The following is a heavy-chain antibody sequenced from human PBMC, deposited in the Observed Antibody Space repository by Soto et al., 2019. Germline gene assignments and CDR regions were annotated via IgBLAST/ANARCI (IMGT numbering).Heavy chain of an antibody. D-gene: IGHD3-22*01. CDR2: IRSKAYGGTT. CDR1: GFTFGDYA. CDR3: TQTLYYYDSSGYYYGGC. Sequence: GGSLRLSCTASGFTFGDYAMSWFRQAPGKGLEWVGFIRSKAYGGTTEYAASVKGRFTISRDDSKSIAYLQMNSLKTEDTAVYYCTQTLYYYDSSGYYYGGCWGQGTLVTVSS. J-gene: IGHJ4*02. V-gene: IGHV3-49*03.